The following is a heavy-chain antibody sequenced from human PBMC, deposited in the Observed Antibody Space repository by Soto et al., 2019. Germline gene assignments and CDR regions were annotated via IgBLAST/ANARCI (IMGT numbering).Heavy chain of an antibody. Sequence: QVQLVQSGAEVKKPGSSVKVSCKASGGTFSSYAISWVRQAPGQGLEWMGGIIPIFGTANYAQKFQGRVTITADESTSTAYMEMSSLRSEDTAVYYCARDQFLCGSGGSCSHWYFDLWGRGTLVTVSS. CDR2: IIPIFGTA. V-gene: IGHV1-69*01. J-gene: IGHJ2*01. CDR3: ARDQFLCGSGGSCSHWYFDL. D-gene: IGHD2-15*01. CDR1: GGTFSSYA.